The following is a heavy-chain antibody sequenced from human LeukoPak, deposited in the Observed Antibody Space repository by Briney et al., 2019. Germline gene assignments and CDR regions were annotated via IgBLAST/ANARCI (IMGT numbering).Heavy chain of an antibody. V-gene: IGHV6-1*01. Sequence: SQTLSLTCAISGDSVSSNSAAWNWIRQSPSRGLEWLGRTYYRSKWYNDYAVSVKSRITINPDTSKNQFSLQLNSVTPEDTAVYYCAREYYEFWSDYLPTTDYYGMDVWGQGTTVTVSS. CDR1: GDSVSSNSAA. J-gene: IGHJ6*02. D-gene: IGHD3-3*01. CDR2: TYYRSKWYN. CDR3: AREYYEFWSDYLPTTDYYGMDV.